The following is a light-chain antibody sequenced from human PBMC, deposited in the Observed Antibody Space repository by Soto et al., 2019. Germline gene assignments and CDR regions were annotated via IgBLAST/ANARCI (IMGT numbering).Light chain of an antibody. V-gene: IGKV1-13*02. CDR2: DAS. CDR3: QQFTSYLSLT. J-gene: IGKJ4*01. Sequence: AIQLTQSPSSLSASVGDRVTITCRASQGISSALAWYQQKPGKAPKLLIYDASSLESGVPSRVSGSGSGTDFTLTINSLQPEDFATYYCQQFTSYLSLTFCGGTKVEIK. CDR1: QGISSA.